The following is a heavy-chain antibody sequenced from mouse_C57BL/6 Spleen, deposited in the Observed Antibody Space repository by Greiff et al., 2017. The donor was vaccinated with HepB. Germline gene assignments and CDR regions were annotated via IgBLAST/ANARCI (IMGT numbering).Heavy chain of an antibody. CDR1: GYSITSGYA. CDR3: ARWGLRRGFAY. J-gene: IGHJ3*01. D-gene: IGHD2-4*01. V-gene: IGHV3-1*01. CDR2: ISYSGST. Sequence: VQLQQSGPGMVKPSQSLSLTCTVTGYSITSGYAWHWIRHFPGNKLEWMGYISYSGSTNYNPSLKSRISITHDTSKNHFFLKLNSVTTEDTATYYCARWGLRRGFAYWGQGTLVTVSA.